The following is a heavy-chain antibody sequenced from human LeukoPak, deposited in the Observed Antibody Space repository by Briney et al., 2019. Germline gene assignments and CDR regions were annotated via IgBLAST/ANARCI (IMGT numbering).Heavy chain of an antibody. CDR2: IIPIFGTA. D-gene: IGHD3-10*01. Sequence: ASVKVSCKASGGTFSSYAISWVRQAPGQGLVWMGGIIPIFGTANYAQKFQGRVTITADESTSTAYMELSSLRSEDTAVYYCARAVPNNYGSGSYYYYGMDVWGQGTTVTVSS. CDR1: GGTFSSYA. J-gene: IGHJ6*02. CDR3: ARAVPNNYGSGSYYYYGMDV. V-gene: IGHV1-69*13.